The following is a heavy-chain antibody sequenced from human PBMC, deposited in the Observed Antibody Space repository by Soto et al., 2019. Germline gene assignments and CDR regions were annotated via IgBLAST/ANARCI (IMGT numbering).Heavy chain of an antibody. CDR1: GYTFTGYD. CDR2: MNPNSGNT. Sequence: GASVKVSCTASGYTFTGYDINWVRQATGQGLEWMGWMNPNSGNTGYAQKFQGRVTMTRNTSISTAYMELSSLRSEDTAVYYCARVFKDTVTTQPDDYWGQGTLVTVSS. CDR3: ARVFKDTVTTQPDDY. J-gene: IGHJ4*02. D-gene: IGHD4-4*01. V-gene: IGHV1-8*01.